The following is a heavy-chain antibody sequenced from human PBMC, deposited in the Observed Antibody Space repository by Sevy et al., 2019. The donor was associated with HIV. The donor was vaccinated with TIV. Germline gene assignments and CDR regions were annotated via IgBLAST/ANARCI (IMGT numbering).Heavy chain of an antibody. Sequence: ASVKVSCKASGYTFTGYYMHWVRQAPGQGLEWMGWINPNSGGTNYAQKFQGRVTMTRDTSISTAYMELSRLRSDDTAVYYCARERSSVLYYYYGMDVWGQGTTVTVSS. CDR1: GYTFTGYY. CDR2: INPNSGGT. V-gene: IGHV1-2*02. D-gene: IGHD6-13*01. J-gene: IGHJ6*02. CDR3: ARERSSVLYYYYGMDV.